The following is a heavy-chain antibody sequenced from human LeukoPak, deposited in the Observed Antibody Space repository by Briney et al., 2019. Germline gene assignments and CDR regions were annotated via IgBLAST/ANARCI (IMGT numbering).Heavy chain of an antibody. CDR2: TYYRAKCYN. CDR1: VXSVSSNSSA. D-gene: IGHD3/OR15-3a*01. J-gene: IGHJ3*02. Sequence: SQSLSLTCAISVXSVSSNSSAWNSSRQSPTRGLELLGRTYYRAKCYNHYAVSEQRQITINPDTSNHQFSLQLNSVTAEDTAVYYCAREKEQGLDYDVFDIWGQGTMVTVSS. V-gene: IGHV6-1*01. CDR3: AREKEQGLDYDVFDI.